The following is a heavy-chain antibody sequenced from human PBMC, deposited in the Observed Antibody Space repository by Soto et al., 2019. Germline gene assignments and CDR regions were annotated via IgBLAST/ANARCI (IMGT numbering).Heavy chain of an antibody. CDR2: IYYSGST. Sequence: SETLCLTCTVSGGSISSSSYYWGWIRQPPGKGLEWIGSIYYSGSTYYNPSLKSRVTISVDTSKNQFSLKLSSVTAADTAVYYCALQQLVLGLNPWGQGTLVTVSS. V-gene: IGHV4-39*01. J-gene: IGHJ5*02. CDR1: GGSISSSSYY. CDR3: ALQQLVLGLNP. D-gene: IGHD6-13*01.